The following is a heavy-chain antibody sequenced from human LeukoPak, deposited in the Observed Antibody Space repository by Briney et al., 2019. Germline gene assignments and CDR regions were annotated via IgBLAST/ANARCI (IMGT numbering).Heavy chain of an antibody. CDR3: ARDGNPFDY. CDR1: GGSISSYY. CDR2: IYYSGST. Sequence: SETLSLTCTVSGGSISSYYWSWIRQPPGKGLEWIGYIYYSGSTNYNPSLKSRVTISVDTSKNQFSQKLSSVTPAHTAVYYCARDGNPFDYWGQGALVTVSS. J-gene: IGHJ4*02. V-gene: IGHV4-59*01.